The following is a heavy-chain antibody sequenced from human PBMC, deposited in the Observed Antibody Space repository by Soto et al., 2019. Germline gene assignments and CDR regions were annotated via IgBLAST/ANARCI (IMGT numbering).Heavy chain of an antibody. CDR3: ASRNDYYYYGMDV. Sequence: SETLSLTCAVSGGSISSGGYSWSGIRQPPGKGLEWIGYIYHSGSTYYNPSLKSRVTISVDRSKNQFSLKLSSVTAADTAVYYCASRNDYYYYGMDVWGQGTTVTVSS. J-gene: IGHJ6*02. CDR1: GGSISSGGYS. V-gene: IGHV4-30-2*01. CDR2: IYHSGST.